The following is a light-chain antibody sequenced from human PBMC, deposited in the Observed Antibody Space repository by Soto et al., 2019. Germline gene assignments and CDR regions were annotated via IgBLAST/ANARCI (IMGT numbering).Light chain of an antibody. J-gene: IGKJ4*01. CDR2: DAS. Sequence: EFVLTQSPGTLSLSPGERATLSCRASQTVRTNYLAWYQQKPGQAPKLLIYDASSRATGIPDRFSGGGSGTDFILTISRLEPEDFAVYYCQQFSSYPLTFGGGTKVDIK. V-gene: IGKV3-20*01. CDR1: QTVRTNY. CDR3: QQFSSYPLT.